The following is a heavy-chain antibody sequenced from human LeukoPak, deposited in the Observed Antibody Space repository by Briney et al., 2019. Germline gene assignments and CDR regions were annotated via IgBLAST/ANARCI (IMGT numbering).Heavy chain of an antibody. V-gene: IGHV4-34*01. D-gene: IGHD6-13*01. J-gene: IGHJ6*03. CDR3: ARGGGISHYYYYMDV. CDR2: INHSGST. CDR1: GGSFSGYH. Sequence: SSETLSLTCAVYGGSFSGYHWSWIRQPPGKGLEWIGEINHSGSTNYNPSLKSRVTISVDTSKNQFSLKLSSVTAADTAVYYCARGGGISHYYYYMDVWGKGTTVTISS.